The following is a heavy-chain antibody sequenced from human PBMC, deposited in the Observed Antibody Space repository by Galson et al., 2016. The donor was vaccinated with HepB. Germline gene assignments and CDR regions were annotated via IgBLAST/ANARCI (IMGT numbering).Heavy chain of an antibody. J-gene: IGHJ6*02. V-gene: IGHV3-7*01. CDR2: IKGDGSEK. CDR3: ARDGYHYAMDV. CDR1: GFSFRGYW. Sequence: SLRLSCAASGFSFRGYWMSWVRQAPGKGLKWVANIKGDGSEKYYVDSVKGRFTISRDNAKNSLYLQMNSLTAEDTAIYYCARDGYHYAMDVWSQGTTVTVSS.